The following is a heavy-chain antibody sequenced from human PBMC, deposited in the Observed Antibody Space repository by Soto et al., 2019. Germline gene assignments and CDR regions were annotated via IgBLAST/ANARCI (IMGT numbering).Heavy chain of an antibody. V-gene: IGHV6-1*01. J-gene: IGHJ5*02. CDR1: GDSVSSNSAA. Sequence: PSQTLSLTCAISGDSVSSNSAAWNWIRQSPSRGLEWLGRTYFRSKWHYGYAVSVRSRITIKPDTSKNQFSLQLNSVTPEDTAVYYCARSDQWLETWGQGTLVTVSS. D-gene: IGHD6-19*01. CDR2: TYFRSKWHY. CDR3: ARSDQWLET.